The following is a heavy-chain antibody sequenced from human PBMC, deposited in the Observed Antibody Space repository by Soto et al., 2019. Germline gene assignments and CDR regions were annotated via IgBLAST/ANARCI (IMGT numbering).Heavy chain of an antibody. J-gene: IGHJ4*02. CDR1: GVTFSSYA. V-gene: IGHV3-23*01. D-gene: IGHD3-3*01. CDR2: ISGSGGST. Sequence: EVQLLESGGGLVQPGGSLRLSCAASGVTFSSYAMSWVRQAPGKGLEWVSAISGSGGSTYYADSVKGRFTISGDNSKNTLYLQMNSLRAEDTAVYFCAKPIESDFWSGYYGWGQGTLVTVSS. CDR3: AKPIESDFWSGYYG.